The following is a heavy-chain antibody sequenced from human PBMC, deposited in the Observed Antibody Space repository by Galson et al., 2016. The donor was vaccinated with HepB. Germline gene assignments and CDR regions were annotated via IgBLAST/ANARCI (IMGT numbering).Heavy chain of an antibody. D-gene: IGHD3-10*01. CDR1: GDSITNSAYD. CDR2: INHSGST. J-gene: IGHJ4*02. CDR3: ARNIYGLGNR. V-gene: IGHV4-34*01. Sequence: SETLSLTCSVSGDSITNSAYDWSWIRQPPGKGLEWIGEINHSGSTNYNPSLKSRVTISVDTSKNQLSLKLSSVTAADTAVYYCARNIYGLGNRWGQGTLVTVSS.